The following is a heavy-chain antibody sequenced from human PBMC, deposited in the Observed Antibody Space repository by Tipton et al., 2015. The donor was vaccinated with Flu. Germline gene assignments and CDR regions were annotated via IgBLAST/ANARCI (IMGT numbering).Heavy chain of an antibody. CDR2: IYSGGST. D-gene: IGHD5-18*01. CDR1: GFTVSSNY. J-gene: IGHJ4*02. Sequence: SLRLSCAASGFTVSSNYMSWVRQAPGKGLEWVSVIYSGGSTYYADSVKGRFTISRDNSKNTLYLQMNSLRAEDTAVYYCARVEAYSRCLGYWGQGTLVTVSS. CDR3: ARVEAYSRCLGY. V-gene: IGHV3-53*01.